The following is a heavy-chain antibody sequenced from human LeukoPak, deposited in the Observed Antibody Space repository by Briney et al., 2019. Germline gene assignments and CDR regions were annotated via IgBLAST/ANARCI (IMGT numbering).Heavy chain of an antibody. CDR1: GFTFSSYW. CDR2: IKQDGSEK. V-gene: IGHV3-7*01. D-gene: IGHD2-2*01. Sequence: GGSLRLSCAAYGFTFSSYWMSWVRPAPGKGLEWVANIKQDGSEKYYVDSVKGRFTISRDNAKNSLYLQMNSLRAEDTAVYYCARERGTSCSDYWGQGTLVTVSS. CDR3: ARERGTSCSDY. J-gene: IGHJ4*02.